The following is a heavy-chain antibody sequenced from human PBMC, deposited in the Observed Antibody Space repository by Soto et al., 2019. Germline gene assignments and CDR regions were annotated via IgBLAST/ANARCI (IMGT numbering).Heavy chain of an antibody. CDR3: AKELVLWRGYLDVFDI. J-gene: IGHJ3*02. Sequence: GGSLRLSCAASGFIFSNYGMHWVRQAPGKGLEWVAVTSYDGTKKYYGDSVKGRFTISRDNSMNTLYLQMDSLSAEDTAVYYCAKELVLWRGYLDVFDIWGQGKMVTVSS. V-gene: IGHV3-30*18. CDR2: TSYDGTKK. CDR1: GFIFSNYG. D-gene: IGHD3-3*01.